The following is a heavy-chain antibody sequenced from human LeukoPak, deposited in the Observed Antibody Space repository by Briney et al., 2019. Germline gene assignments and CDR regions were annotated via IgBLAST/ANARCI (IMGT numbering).Heavy chain of an antibody. V-gene: IGHV3-23*01. J-gene: IGHJ4*02. CDR2: ISGSGGST. CDR3: AREGIAAAGYYFDY. Sequence: GGSLRLSCAASGFTFSSYAMSWVRQAPGKGLEWVSAISGSGGSTYYADSVKGRFTISRDNAKNSLYLQMNSLRAEDTALYYCAREGIAAAGYYFDYWGQGTLVTVSS. D-gene: IGHD6-13*01. CDR1: GFTFSSYA.